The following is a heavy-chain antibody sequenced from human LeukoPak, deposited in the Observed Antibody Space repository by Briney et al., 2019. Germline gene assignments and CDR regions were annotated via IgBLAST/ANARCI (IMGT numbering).Heavy chain of an antibody. V-gene: IGHV1-2*02. J-gene: IGHJ6*02. D-gene: IGHD2-2*01. CDR2: INPNSGGT. Sequence: ASVKVSCKASGGTFSSYAISWVRQAPGQGLEWMGWINPNSGGTNYAQKFQGRVTMTRDTSISTAYMELSRLRSDDTAVYYCARYRRDVVVPAANYGMDVWGQGTTVTVSS. CDR1: GGTFSSYA. CDR3: ARYRRDVVVPAANYGMDV.